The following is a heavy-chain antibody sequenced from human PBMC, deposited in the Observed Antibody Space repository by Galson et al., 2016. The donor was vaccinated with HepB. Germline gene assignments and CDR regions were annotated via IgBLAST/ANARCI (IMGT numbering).Heavy chain of an antibody. CDR3: ARSRRSSIPHNDY. J-gene: IGHJ4*02. CDR2: TYYRSQWYN. CDR1: GDSVSSNSAL. Sequence: CAISGDSVSSNSALWNWIRQSPSGGLEWLGRTYYRSQWYNDYAPSAEGRITINPDTSKDQFSLTLSSVTAADTAVYYCARSRRSSIPHNDYWGQGTLVTVSS. D-gene: IGHD2-21*01. V-gene: IGHV6-1*01.